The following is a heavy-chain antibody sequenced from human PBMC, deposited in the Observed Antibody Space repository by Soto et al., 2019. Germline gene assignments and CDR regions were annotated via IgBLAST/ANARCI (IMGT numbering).Heavy chain of an antibody. V-gene: IGHV4-31*03. J-gene: IGHJ5*02. D-gene: IGHD2-15*01. CDR1: GGSIRNDAYY. CDR2: IYNSGGT. CDR3: ARVGHCSGGSCPWFDP. Sequence: SETLSLTCTVSGGSIRNDAYYWSWIRQQPWKGLQWIGYIYNSGGTYYSPSLQSRASISVDTSKNHFSLKLSSVTAADTAVYYCARVGHCSGGSCPWFDPWGQGXLVTVYS.